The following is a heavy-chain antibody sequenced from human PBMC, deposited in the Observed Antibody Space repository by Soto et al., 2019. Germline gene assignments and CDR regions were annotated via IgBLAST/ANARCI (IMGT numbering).Heavy chain of an antibody. J-gene: IGHJ4*02. CDR1: GESISSSSYY. D-gene: IGHD4-17*01. CDR3: DRQRTTVVTQAYFYH. CDR2: IYYSGRT. V-gene: IGHV4-39*01. Sequence: SETLSLTCIVSGESISSSSYYWGWTRQPPGKGLEWIGSIYYSGRTYYNPSFKSRVTISIDTSKNQFSLKLSSVAATVTAVYYCDRQRTTVVTQAYFYHWGQGALVPVSS.